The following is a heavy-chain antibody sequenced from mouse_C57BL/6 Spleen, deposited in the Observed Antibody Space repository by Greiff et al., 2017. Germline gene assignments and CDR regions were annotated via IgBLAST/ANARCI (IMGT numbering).Heavy chain of an antibody. V-gene: IGHV10-1*01. D-gene: IGHD2-3*01. Sequence: EVMLVESGGGLVQPQGSLKLSCAASGFSFNTYAMDWVRQAPGKGLEWVARIRSKSNNYATYYADSVKDRFTISKDDSESMLYLQMNNLKTEDTAMYYCVSQIYDGYWFAYWGQGTLVTVSA. CDR2: IRSKSNNYAT. J-gene: IGHJ3*01. CDR3: VSQIYDGYWFAY. CDR1: GFSFNTYA.